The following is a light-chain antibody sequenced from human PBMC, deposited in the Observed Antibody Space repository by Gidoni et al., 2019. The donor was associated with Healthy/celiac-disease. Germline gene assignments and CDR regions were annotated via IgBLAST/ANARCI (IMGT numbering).Light chain of an antibody. CDR2: YDS. J-gene: IGLJ2*01. V-gene: IGLV3-21*01. CDR3: QVFESSSVYVV. CDR1: NIGSKS. Sequence: SYVLTPPPSVSVAPGKTARIPFGGNNIGSKSVHWYQQKPGQAPVLVIYYDSDRPSGIPERFSGSNSGNTATLTISRVEAGDEADYYCQVFESSSVYVVFGGGTKLAVL.